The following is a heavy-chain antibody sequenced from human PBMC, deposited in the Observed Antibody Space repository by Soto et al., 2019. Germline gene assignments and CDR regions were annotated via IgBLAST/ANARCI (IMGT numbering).Heavy chain of an antibody. V-gene: IGHV1-69*02. Sequence: QVHLVQSGAEVKKPGSSVTVSCKASGGTFSSYIISWVRQAPGQGLEWMGRISPTVGIPNYAQKFQGRVTITADISTSTAYMELNSLRSEDTAMYYCATLGSGSYDYWGRGTLVTVSS. CDR2: ISPTVGIP. J-gene: IGHJ4*01. D-gene: IGHD1-26*01. CDR3: ATLGSGSYDY. CDR1: GGTFSSYI.